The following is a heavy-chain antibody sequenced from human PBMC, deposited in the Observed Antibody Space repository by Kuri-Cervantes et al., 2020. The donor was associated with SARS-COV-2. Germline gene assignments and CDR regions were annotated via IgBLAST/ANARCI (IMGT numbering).Heavy chain of an antibody. Sequence: SVKISWKASGGTFSSYAISWVRQAPGQGLEWMGGIIPIFGTANYAQIFQGRVTMTRDTSTTTAYMELSSLTSEDTAIYYCYCTPKEGFDSWGQGTLVTVSS. J-gene: IGHJ4*02. CDR2: IIPIFGTA. D-gene: IGHD2-8*01. V-gene: IGHV1-69*05. CDR1: GGTFSSYA. CDR3: YCTPKEGFDS.